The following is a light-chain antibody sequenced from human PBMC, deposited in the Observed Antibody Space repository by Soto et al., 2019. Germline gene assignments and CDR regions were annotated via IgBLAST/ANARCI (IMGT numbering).Light chain of an antibody. CDR2: DAS. CDR3: QQYINFWT. J-gene: IGKJ1*01. V-gene: IGKV1-5*01. Sequence: DIQMTQSPSALSASVGDRVTITCRARQSISSWLAWYQQKPGKAPRLLIYDASYLERGVPSRFSGSGSGTDFTLTISDLQPDDLGTYYCQQYINFWTFGPGTKVEI. CDR1: QSISSW.